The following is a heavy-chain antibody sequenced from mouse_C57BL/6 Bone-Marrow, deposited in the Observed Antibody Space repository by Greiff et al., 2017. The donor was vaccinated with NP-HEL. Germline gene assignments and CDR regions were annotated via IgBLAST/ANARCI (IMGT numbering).Heavy chain of an antibody. D-gene: IGHD4-1*01. CDR3: ARERGANWDLYYYAMDY. V-gene: IGHV5-4*01. J-gene: IGHJ4*01. CDR1: GFTFSSYA. Sequence: EVQGVESGGGLVKPGGSLKLSCAASGFTFSSYAMSWVRQTPEKRLEWVATISDGGSYTYYPDNVKGRFTISRDNAKNNLYLQMSHLKSEDTAMYYCARERGANWDLYYYAMDYWGQGTSVTVSS. CDR2: ISDGGSYT.